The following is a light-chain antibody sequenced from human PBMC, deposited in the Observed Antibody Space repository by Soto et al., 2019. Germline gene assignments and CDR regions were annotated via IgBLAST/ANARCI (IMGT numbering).Light chain of an antibody. CDR2: EVS. Sequence: QSALTQPASVSGSPGQSITISCTGTSSDVAGYNYVSWYLQHPDKAPKLMIYEVSNRPSGVSNRFSGSKSGNTASLTISGLLAEDEADYYCSSYTSSSTVVFGGGTKLTVL. V-gene: IGLV2-14*01. CDR1: SSDVAGYNY. CDR3: SSYTSSSTVV. J-gene: IGLJ2*01.